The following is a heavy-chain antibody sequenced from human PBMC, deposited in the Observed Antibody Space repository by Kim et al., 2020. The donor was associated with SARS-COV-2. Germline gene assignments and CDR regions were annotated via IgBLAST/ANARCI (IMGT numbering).Heavy chain of an antibody. V-gene: IGHV4-39*01. CDR2: IYYSGST. CDR3: ARQKVIVGATGLYYYGMDV. J-gene: IGHJ6*02. CDR1: GGSISSSSYY. Sequence: SETLSLTCTVSGGSISSSSYYWGWIRQPPGKGLEWIGSIYYSGSTYYNPSLKSRVTISVDTSKNQFSLKLSSVTAADTAVYYCARQKVIVGATGLYYYGMDVWGQGTTVTVSS. D-gene: IGHD1-26*01.